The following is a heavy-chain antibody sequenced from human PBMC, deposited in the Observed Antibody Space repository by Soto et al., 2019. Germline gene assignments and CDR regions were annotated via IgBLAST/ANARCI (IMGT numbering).Heavy chain of an antibody. J-gene: IGHJ4*02. CDR1: GFSLITSGVG. Sequence: SGPTLVNPTQTLTLTCTFPGFSLITSGVGVGWIRQPPGKALEWLAFIYWDDDKRYSPSLRSRLTIAKDTSKNQVVLTMTEVDPVDTATYFCAHRRSGISQWNYGDFDYWGQGTQVTVSS. V-gene: IGHV2-5*02. D-gene: IGHD1-7*01. CDR3: AHRRSGISQWNYGDFDY. CDR2: IYWDDDK.